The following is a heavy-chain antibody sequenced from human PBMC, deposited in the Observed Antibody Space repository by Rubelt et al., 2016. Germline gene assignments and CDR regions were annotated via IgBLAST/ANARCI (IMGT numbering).Heavy chain of an antibody. CDR2: IYSSGSA. Sequence: QVQLQESGPGLVKPSETLSLSCDVSGVSITGGNYYWTWIRQPPGKGLEWIGYIYSSGSASYNPSLKSRVTISLDRSKSQCSLKLSSVTAADTAVYYCAKDGASSLWGQGTMVTVSS. D-gene: IGHD3-16*01. J-gene: IGHJ3*01. CDR1: GVSITGGNYY. CDR3: AKDGASSL. V-gene: IGHV4-61*01.